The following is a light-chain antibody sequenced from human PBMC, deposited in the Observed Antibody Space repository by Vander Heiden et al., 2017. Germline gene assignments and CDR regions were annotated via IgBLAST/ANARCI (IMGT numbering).Light chain of an antibody. CDR3: QHYSSARRT. Sequence: EFVLTQSPGTLSVAPGETATLSCRASQTIDISPLACYQQKPGEAPRLLIYGASRRATGIPYRFSGSGSGTDFTHSIRSLEPEDFAVYYCQHYSSARRTFGQGTELQVK. CDR2: GAS. V-gene: IGKV3-20*01. J-gene: IGKJ2*01. CDR1: QTIDISP.